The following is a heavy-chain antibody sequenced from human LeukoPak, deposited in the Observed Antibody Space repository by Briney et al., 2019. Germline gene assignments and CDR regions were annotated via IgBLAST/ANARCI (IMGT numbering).Heavy chain of an antibody. CDR1: GFTFSSYA. D-gene: IGHD4-17*01. J-gene: IGHJ3*02. Sequence: GGSLRLSCAASGFTFSSYAMSWVRQAPGKGLEWVSAISGSGGSTYYADSVKGRFTISRDNSKNTLYLRMNSLRAEDAAVYYCAKFGDYGDYSLGAFDIWGQGTMVTVSS. CDR2: ISGSGGST. V-gene: IGHV3-23*01. CDR3: AKFGDYGDYSLGAFDI.